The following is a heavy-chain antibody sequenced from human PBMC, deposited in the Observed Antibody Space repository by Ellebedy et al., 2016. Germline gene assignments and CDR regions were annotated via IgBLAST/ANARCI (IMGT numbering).Heavy chain of an antibody. Sequence: GESLKISCKASGYSFTSYWIGWVRQMPGKGLEWMGIISPGGSDTRYSPSFQGQVTISVDKSITTAYLQWSSLKASDTAMYYCARIVEMATPVDYWGQGTLVTVSS. CDR1: GYSFTSYW. J-gene: IGHJ4*02. CDR3: ARIVEMATPVDY. V-gene: IGHV5-51*06. D-gene: IGHD5-24*01. CDR2: ISPGGSDT.